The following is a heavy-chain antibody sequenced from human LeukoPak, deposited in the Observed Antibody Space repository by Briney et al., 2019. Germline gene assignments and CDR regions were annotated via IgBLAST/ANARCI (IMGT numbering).Heavy chain of an antibody. CDR3: AREASRAGTYYFDY. CDR1: GGSISSGTNY. V-gene: IGHV4-61*01. D-gene: IGHD3-10*01. J-gene: IGHJ4*02. Sequence: PSETLSLTCTVSGGSISSGTNYWSWFRQHPGQGLEWIGFIYYSGSTFYNPSLKSRVTISTDISKNQFSLKLRSVTAADTAVYFCAREASRAGTYYFDYWGQGTLLTVSS. CDR2: IYYSGST.